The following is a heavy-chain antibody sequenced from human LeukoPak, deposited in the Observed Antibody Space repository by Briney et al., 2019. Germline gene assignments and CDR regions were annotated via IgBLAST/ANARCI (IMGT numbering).Heavy chain of an antibody. CDR1: GYTFTSYD. J-gene: IGHJ6*02. Sequence: ASVKVSYKASGYTFTSYDINWVRQATGQGLEWMGWMNPNSGNTGYAQKFQGRVTMTRNTSISTAYMELSSLRSEDTAVYYCARGSRYCSGGSCYLWWFAYGMDVWGQGTTVTVSS. CDR2: MNPNSGNT. CDR3: ARGSRYCSGGSCYLWWFAYGMDV. D-gene: IGHD2-15*01. V-gene: IGHV1-8*01.